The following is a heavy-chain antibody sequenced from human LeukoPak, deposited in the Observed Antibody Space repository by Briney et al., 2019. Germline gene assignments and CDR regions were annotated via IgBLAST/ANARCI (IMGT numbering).Heavy chain of an antibody. CDR2: ISSTSSAI. D-gene: IGHD4-17*01. CDR1: GSTFSSYN. Sequence: PGGSLRLSCAASGSTFSSYNMNWVRQAPGKGLEWVSYISSTSSAIYYADSVMGRSTISRDNAKNSLYLQMNSLRADDTAVYYCAREGSDGDYLDYWGQGTLVTVSS. J-gene: IGHJ4*02. V-gene: IGHV3-48*04. CDR3: AREGSDGDYLDY.